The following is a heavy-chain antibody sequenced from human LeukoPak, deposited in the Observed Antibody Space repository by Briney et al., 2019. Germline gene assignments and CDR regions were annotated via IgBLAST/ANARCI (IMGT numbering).Heavy chain of an antibody. D-gene: IGHD2/OR15-2a*01. CDR3: AKASIYYYMDV. J-gene: IGHJ6*03. Sequence: GGSLRLSCTASGFMFSSYVMTWVRQAPGKGLEWVSGIVGSGGSTYYADPVKGRFTISRDNSKNTLYLQMNNVRAEDTAVYYCAKASIYYYMDVWGRGTTVTVS. CDR2: IVGSGGST. V-gene: IGHV3-23*01. CDR1: GFMFSSYV.